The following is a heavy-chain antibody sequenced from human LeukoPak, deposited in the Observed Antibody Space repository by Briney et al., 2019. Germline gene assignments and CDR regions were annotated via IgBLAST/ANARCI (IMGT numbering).Heavy chain of an antibody. J-gene: IGHJ6*03. Sequence: SETLSLTCAVYGGSFSGYYWSWIRQPPGKGLEWIGEINHSGSTNYNPSLKSRVTISVDTSKNQFSLKLSSVTAADTAVYYCARSLRYDSSGYYYRGYYYYMDVWGKGTTVTVSS. CDR3: ARSLRYDSSGYYYRGYYYYMDV. CDR1: GGSFSGYY. CDR2: INHSGST. D-gene: IGHD3-22*01. V-gene: IGHV4-34*01.